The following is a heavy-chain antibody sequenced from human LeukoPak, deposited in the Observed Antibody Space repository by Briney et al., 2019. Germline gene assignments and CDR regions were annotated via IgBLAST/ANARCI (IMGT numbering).Heavy chain of an antibody. CDR2: IKQDGSEK. V-gene: IGHV3-7*03. CDR3: ARGGIAMAYNWFDP. Sequence: GGSLRLSCAASTFTFSNYWMSWVRQAPGKGLEWVANIKQDGSEKYYVDSVKGRFTISRDNAKNSLYLQMNSLRAEDTAVYYCARGGIAMAYNWFDPWGQGTLVTVSS. J-gene: IGHJ5*02. CDR1: TFTFSNYW. D-gene: IGHD5-18*01.